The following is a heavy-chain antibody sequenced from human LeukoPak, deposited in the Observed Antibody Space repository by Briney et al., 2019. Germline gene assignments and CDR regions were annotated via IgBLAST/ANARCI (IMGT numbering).Heavy chain of an antibody. J-gene: IGHJ6*02. V-gene: IGHV4-59*05. Sequence: SETLSLTCTVSGGSISSYYWSWIRQPPGKGLEWIGSIYYSGSTYYNPSLKSRVTISVDTSKNQFSLKLSSVTAADTAVYYCARDKAFYYYYGMDVWGQGTTVTVSS. CDR1: GGSISSYY. D-gene: IGHD5-24*01. CDR3: ARDKAFYYYYGMDV. CDR2: IYYSGST.